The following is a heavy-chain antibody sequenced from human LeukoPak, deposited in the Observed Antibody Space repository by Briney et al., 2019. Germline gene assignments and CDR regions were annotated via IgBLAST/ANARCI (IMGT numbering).Heavy chain of an antibody. D-gene: IGHD3-22*01. V-gene: IGHV3-30*18. CDR1: GFTFSSYV. J-gene: IGHJ4*02. CDR3: AKESADSSGFYKYFDY. CDR2: ISYDGSNK. Sequence: GRSLRLSCAASGFTFSSYVMHWVRQAPGKGLEWVAVISYDGSNKYYADSVKGRFTISRDNSKNTLYLQMNSLRAEDTAVYYCAKESADSSGFYKYFDYWGQGTLVTVSS.